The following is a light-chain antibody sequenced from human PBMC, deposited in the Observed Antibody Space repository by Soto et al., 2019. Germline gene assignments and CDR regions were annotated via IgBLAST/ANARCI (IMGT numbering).Light chain of an antibody. Sequence: QSALTQPPSASGSRGQSVTISCTGTSSDVGGYNFVSWYQQHPGKAPKLILYEVTKRPSGVPDRFSGSKSGNTASPTVSGLQTEDEAHYYCSSYAGTKSRDVFGTGTKLTVL. V-gene: IGLV2-8*01. CDR3: SSYAGTKSRDV. CDR1: SSDVGGYNF. CDR2: EVT. J-gene: IGLJ1*01.